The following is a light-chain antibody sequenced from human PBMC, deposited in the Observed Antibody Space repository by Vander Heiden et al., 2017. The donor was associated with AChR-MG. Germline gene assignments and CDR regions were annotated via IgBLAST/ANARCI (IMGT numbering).Light chain of an antibody. V-gene: IGLV2-23*02. CDR1: SSDVGSYNL. J-gene: IGLJ2*01. CDR3: CSYAGSSTVV. Sequence: QSALTQPASVSGSPGQSITIYCTGTSSDVGSYNLVSWYQQHPRKAPKLMIYEVTKRPSRVSNRFSGSKSGNTASLTISGLRAEDEADYYCCSYAGSSTVVFGGGTKLTVL. CDR2: EVT.